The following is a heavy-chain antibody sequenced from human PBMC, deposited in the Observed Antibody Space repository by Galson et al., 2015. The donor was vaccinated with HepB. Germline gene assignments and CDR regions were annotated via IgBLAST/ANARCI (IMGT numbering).Heavy chain of an antibody. CDR2: IYYSGST. CDR3: ARFLVAATTGTGSYYYGMDV. Sequence: LSLTCTVSGGSISSYYWSWIRQPPGKGLEWIGYIYYSGSTNYNPSLKSRVTISVDTSKNQFSLKLSSVTAADTAVYYCARFLVAATTGTGSYYYGMDVWGQGTTVTVSS. CDR1: GGSISSYY. V-gene: IGHV4-59*01. J-gene: IGHJ6*02. D-gene: IGHD2-15*01.